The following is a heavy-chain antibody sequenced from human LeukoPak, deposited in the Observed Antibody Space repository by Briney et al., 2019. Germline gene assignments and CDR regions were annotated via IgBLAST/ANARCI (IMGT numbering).Heavy chain of an antibody. V-gene: IGHV3-23*01. J-gene: IGHJ6*03. CDR3: AKPLTAYVWSDNYYMDV. D-gene: IGHD3-3*01. CDR2: ISGSGGST. CDR1: GFTFSSYA. Sequence: PGGSLRLSCAASGFTFSSYAMSWVRQAPGKGLEWVSAISGSGGSTYYADSVKGRFTISRDNSKNTLYLQMNSLRAEDTAVYYCAKPLTAYVWSDNYYMDVWGKGTTVTVSS.